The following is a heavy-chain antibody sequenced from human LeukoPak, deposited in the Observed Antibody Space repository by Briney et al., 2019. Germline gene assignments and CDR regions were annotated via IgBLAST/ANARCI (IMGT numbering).Heavy chain of an antibody. CDR1: GGSFSGYY. J-gene: IGHJ5*02. D-gene: IGHD1-26*01. V-gene: IGHV4-34*01. Sequence: SETLSLTCAVYGGSFSGYYWSWIRQPPGKGLEWIGEINHSGSTNYNPSLKSRVTISVDTSTNQFSLKLSSVTAADTAVYYCASRPWDSASNWFDPWGQGTLVTVSS. CDR3: ASRPWDSASNWFDP. CDR2: INHSGST.